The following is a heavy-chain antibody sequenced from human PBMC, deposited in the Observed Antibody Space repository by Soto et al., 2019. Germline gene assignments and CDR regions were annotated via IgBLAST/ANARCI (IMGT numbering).Heavy chain of an antibody. CDR1: GFSLSNARMG. CDR3: AQIPLDGYNYAFDI. Sequence: QVTLKESGPVLVNPTETLTLTCTVSGFSLSNARMGVSWIRQPPGKALEWLAHIFSNDEKSYSTSLKSRLTISKDTSKSQVVLTMTNMDPVDTATYYCAQIPLDGYNYAFDIWGQGTMVTVSS. D-gene: IGHD5-12*01. J-gene: IGHJ3*02. V-gene: IGHV2-26*01. CDR2: IFSNDEK.